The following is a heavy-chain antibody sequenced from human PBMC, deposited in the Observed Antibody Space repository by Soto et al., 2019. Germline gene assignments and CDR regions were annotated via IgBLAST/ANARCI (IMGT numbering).Heavy chain of an antibody. V-gene: IGHV1-18*04. CDR3: ARVIPGVEAWFDP. CDR1: GYTFSGYY. CDR2: ISAYTDTP. J-gene: IGHJ5*02. D-gene: IGHD2-2*01. Sequence: ASVKVSCKASGYTFSGYYIHWLRQAPGQGLEWMGWISAYTDTPNYAQKFQGRVTMTIDTSTSTAYMDLRSLTSDDTAVYYCARVIPGVEAWFDPWGQGTLVTVSS.